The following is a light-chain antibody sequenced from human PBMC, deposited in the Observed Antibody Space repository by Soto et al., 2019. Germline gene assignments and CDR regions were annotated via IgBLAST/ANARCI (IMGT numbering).Light chain of an antibody. J-gene: IGKJ5*01. Sequence: EIVLAQSPATLSLSPGDRATLSCRASQSVSSSYLAWYQQKPGQAPRLLIFGASSRATGIPDRFSGSGSGTDFTLTISRLEPEDFAVYYCQQYGSSPVTFGQGTRLEIK. V-gene: IGKV3-20*01. CDR3: QQYGSSPVT. CDR2: GAS. CDR1: QSVSSSY.